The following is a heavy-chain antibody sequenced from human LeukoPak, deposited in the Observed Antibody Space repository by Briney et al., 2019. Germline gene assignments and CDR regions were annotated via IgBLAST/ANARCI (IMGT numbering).Heavy chain of an antibody. J-gene: IGHJ5*02. CDR1: GGSIINYY. V-gene: IGHV4-59*01. Sequence: PSETLSLTCTVSGGSIINYYWSWIRQPPGKGLEWIGYIYYSGSTNYNPSLKSRVTISVDTSKNQFSLKLSSVTAADTAVYYCARAGIAARQGIRRYWFDPWGQGTLVTVSS. CDR2: IYYSGST. D-gene: IGHD6-6*01. CDR3: ARAGIAARQGIRRYWFDP.